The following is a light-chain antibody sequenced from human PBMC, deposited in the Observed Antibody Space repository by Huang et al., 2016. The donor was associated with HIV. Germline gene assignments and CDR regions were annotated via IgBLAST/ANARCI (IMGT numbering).Light chain of an antibody. Sequence: EIVLTQSPATLSLSPGERASLSCRASQSVSRNLAWYQQRPGQAPSLLIYDASSRAAGIPGRFSGSGSGTDVTLTISSLEPEDFAVYYCQQRGSWPPISFGQGTRLEI. CDR1: QSVSRN. CDR3: QQRGSWPPIS. CDR2: DAS. V-gene: IGKV3-11*01. J-gene: IGKJ5*01.